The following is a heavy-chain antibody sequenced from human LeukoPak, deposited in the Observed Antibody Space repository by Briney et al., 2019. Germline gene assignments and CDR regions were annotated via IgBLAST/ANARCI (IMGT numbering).Heavy chain of an antibody. CDR3: ATYYYGSGSYASDAFDI. V-gene: IGHV7-4-1*02. D-gene: IGHD3-10*01. Sequence: ASVKVSCKASGYTFTSYAMNWVRQAPGQGLEWMGWINTNTGNPTYAQGFTGRFVFSLDTSVSTAYLQISSLKAEDTAVYYCATYYYGSGSYASDAFDIWGQGTMVTVSS. J-gene: IGHJ3*02. CDR1: GYTFTSYA. CDR2: INTNTGNP.